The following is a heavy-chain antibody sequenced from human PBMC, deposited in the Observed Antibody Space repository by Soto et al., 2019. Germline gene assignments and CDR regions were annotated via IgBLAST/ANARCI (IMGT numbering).Heavy chain of an antibody. J-gene: IGHJ4*02. V-gene: IGHV3-74*01. Sequence: GALRLCCTSSGFTFNTHWMHWVRQAPGKGLVWVSRIYFDGITTNYADSVKGRLTVSRDNAKNTVYLHVNTLRDEDTAVYYCARGGAMGVDYWGQGTLVTVSS. D-gene: IGHD1-26*01. CDR3: ARGGAMGVDY. CDR1: GFTFNTHW. CDR2: IYFDGITT.